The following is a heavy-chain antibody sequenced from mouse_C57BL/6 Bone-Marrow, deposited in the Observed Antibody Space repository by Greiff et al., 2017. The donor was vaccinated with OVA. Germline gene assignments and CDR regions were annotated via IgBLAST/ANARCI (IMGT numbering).Heavy chain of an antibody. CDR1: GYSFTGYY. D-gene: IGHD1-1*01. J-gene: IGHJ3*01. V-gene: IGHV1-42*01. Sequence: EVQLQQSGPELVKPGASVKISCKASGYSFTGYYMNGVKQSPEKSLEGIGEINPSNGGTTDNQKFKAKATLTVDTSTSTAYMQLKSLTSEDSAVYYCARTLRRGGTWFAYWGQGTLVTVSA. CDR2: INPSNGGT. CDR3: ARTLRRGGTWFAY.